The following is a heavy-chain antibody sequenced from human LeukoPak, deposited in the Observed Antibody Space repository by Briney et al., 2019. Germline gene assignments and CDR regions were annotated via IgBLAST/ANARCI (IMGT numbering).Heavy chain of an antibody. V-gene: IGHV1-69*13. CDR2: IIPIFGTA. Sequence: SVKVSCTASGGTFSSYAISWVRQAPGQGLEWMGGIIPIFGTANYAQKFQGRVTITADESTSTAYMELSSLRSEDTAVYYCAREIADCSGGSCHSSSFDYWGQGTLVTVSS. D-gene: IGHD2-15*01. CDR3: AREIADCSGGSCHSSSFDY. CDR1: GGTFSSYA. J-gene: IGHJ4*02.